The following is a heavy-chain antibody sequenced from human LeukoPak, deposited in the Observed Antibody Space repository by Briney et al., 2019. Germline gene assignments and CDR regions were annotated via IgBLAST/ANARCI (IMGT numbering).Heavy chain of an antibody. Sequence: SVKVSCKASGYTFTSYYMHWVRQAPGQGLEWMGGIIPIFGTANYAQKFQGRVTITADESTSTAYMELSSLRSEDTAVYYCARDAKSGGSSWSTPKYYFDYWGQGTLVTVSS. CDR3: ARDAKSGGSSWSTPKYYFDY. CDR2: IIPIFGTA. J-gene: IGHJ4*02. V-gene: IGHV1-69*13. CDR1: GYTFTSYY. D-gene: IGHD6-13*01.